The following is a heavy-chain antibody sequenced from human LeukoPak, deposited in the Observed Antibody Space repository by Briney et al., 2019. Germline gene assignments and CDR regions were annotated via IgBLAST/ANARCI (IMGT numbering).Heavy chain of an antibody. CDR3: AREGAYYYDSSVDY. CDR2: IKEDGSEK. D-gene: IGHD3-22*01. V-gene: IGHV3-7*01. Sequence: GGSLRLSCAASGFTFSSYGMHWVRQAPGKGLEWVANIKEDGSEKYYVDSVKGRSTISRDNAKNSLYLQMNSLRAEDTAVYYCAREGAYYYDSSVDYWGQGTLVTVSS. J-gene: IGHJ4*02. CDR1: GFTFSSYG.